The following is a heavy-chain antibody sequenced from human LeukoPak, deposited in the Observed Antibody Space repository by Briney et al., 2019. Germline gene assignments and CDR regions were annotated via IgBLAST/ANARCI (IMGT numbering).Heavy chain of an antibody. V-gene: IGHV3-21*01. CDR3: ARGYSYGYPLYYFDY. CDR2: ISSSSSYI. D-gene: IGHD5-18*01. Sequence: KPGGSLRLSCAASGFTFSSYSMNWVRQAPGKGLEWVSSISSSSSYIYYADSVKGRFTISRDNAKNSLYLQMNSLRAEDTAVYYCARGYSYGYPLYYFDYWDQGTLVTVSS. J-gene: IGHJ4*02. CDR1: GFTFSSYS.